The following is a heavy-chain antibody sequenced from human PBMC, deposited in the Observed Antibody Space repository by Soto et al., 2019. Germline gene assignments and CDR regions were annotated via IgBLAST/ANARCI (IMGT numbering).Heavy chain of an antibody. D-gene: IGHD7-27*01. CDR1: GFSLTNATMG. Sequence: QVTLKESGPVLVNPTETLTLTCTVSGFSLTNATMGVSWIRQPPGKALEWLTHIFSTDEISYNTSLKSRVTISQDTSKRQVVLTMTNMDPVDTATYYCARAGDYSFYYMDVWGKGTTVIVSS. CDR2: IFSTDEI. J-gene: IGHJ6*03. CDR3: ARAGDYSFYYMDV. V-gene: IGHV2-26*01.